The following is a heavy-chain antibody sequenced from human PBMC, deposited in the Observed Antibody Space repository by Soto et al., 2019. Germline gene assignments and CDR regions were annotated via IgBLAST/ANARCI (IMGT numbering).Heavy chain of an antibody. V-gene: IGHV4-39*01. CDR3: ARLDSSSVRGLGFDY. CDR1: GGSISSSSYY. Sequence: KSSETLSLTCTVSGGSISSSSYYWGWIRQPPGKGLEWIGSIYYSGSTYYNPSLKSRVTISVDTPKNQFSLKLSSVTAADTAVYYCARLDSSSVRGLGFDYWGQGTLVTVSS. D-gene: IGHD6-6*01. CDR2: IYYSGST. J-gene: IGHJ4*02.